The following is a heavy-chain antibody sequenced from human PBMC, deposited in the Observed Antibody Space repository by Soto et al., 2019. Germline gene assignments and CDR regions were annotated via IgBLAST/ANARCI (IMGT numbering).Heavy chain of an antibody. CDR3: AKQVTAARPFYYYGMDV. Sequence: EVQLLESGGGLVQPGGSLRLSCAASGFTFSSYAMSWVRQAPGKGLEWVSAISGSGGSTYYADSVKGRFTISRDNSKNTLDLQMNSLRAEDTDVYYCAKQVTAARPFYYYGMDVWGQGTTVTVSS. CDR1: GFTFSSYA. J-gene: IGHJ6*02. CDR2: ISGSGGST. D-gene: IGHD6-6*01. V-gene: IGHV3-23*01.